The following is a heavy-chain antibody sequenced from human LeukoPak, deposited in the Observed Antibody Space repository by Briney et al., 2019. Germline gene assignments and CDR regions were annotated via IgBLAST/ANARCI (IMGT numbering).Heavy chain of an antibody. Sequence: TSETLSLTCAVYGGSFSGYYWSWIRQPPGKGLEWIGEINHSGSTNYNPSLKSRVTISVDTSKNQFSLKLSSVTAADTAVYYCARGRKWRYGSGPVDYWGQGTLVTVSS. D-gene: IGHD3-10*01. V-gene: IGHV4-34*01. J-gene: IGHJ4*02. CDR2: INHSGST. CDR3: ARGRKWRYGSGPVDY. CDR1: GGSFSGYY.